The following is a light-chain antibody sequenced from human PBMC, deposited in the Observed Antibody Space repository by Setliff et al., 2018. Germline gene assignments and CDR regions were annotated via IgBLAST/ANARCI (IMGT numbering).Light chain of an antibody. CDR2: EVT. J-gene: IGLJ1*01. Sequence: QSALTQPASVSGSPGQSITTSCTGTSSDVGGYNFVSWYQQHPGKAPKVMIYEVTNRPSGVSNRFSGSKSGNTASLTISGLQAEDEADYYCSSYTSSSSYVFGTG. V-gene: IGLV2-14*01. CDR1: SSDVGGYNF. CDR3: SSYTSSSSYV.